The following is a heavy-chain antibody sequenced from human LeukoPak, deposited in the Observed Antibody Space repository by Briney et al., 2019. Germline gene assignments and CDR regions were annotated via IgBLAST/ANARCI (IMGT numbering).Heavy chain of an antibody. D-gene: IGHD6-19*01. J-gene: IGHJ4*02. Sequence: PSETLSLTCTVSGGSISSYYWSWIRQPPGKGLGWIGYIYYTGSTTYNPSLKSRVTMSVDTSKNQFSLKLSSVTAADTAVYYCARAGPYSSGWQYVDYWGQGTLVTVSS. CDR2: IYYTGST. CDR1: GGSISSYY. V-gene: IGHV4-59*01. CDR3: ARAGPYSSGWQYVDY.